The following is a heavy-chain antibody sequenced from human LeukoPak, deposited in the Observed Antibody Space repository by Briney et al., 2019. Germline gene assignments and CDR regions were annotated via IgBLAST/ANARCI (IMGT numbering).Heavy chain of an antibody. CDR3: AIREPIGY. CDR1: GFTFSSYG. J-gene: IGHJ4*02. Sequence: PGRSLRLSCAASGFTFSSYGMHWIRQAPGKGPEWVSAISGSGDRTDYADSVRGRFTISRDNSKSTLYLQMNSLRVEDPAIYYCAIREPIGYWGQGSLVTVSP. V-gene: IGHV3-23*01. CDR2: ISGSGDRT. D-gene: IGHD6-13*01.